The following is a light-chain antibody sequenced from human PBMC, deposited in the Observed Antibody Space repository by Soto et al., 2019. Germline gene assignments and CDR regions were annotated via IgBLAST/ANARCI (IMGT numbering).Light chain of an antibody. J-gene: IGLJ2*01. CDR1: NSNVGSNT. Sequence: QLVLTQPPSASGTPGQRVTISCSGSNSNVGSNTVDWYQQLPGTAPKLLIYHNNQRPSGVPDRLSGSKSGTSASLAISGLQSEDEADYYCAAWDDSLNALVFGGGTKLTVL. CDR3: AAWDDSLNALV. V-gene: IGLV1-44*01. CDR2: HNN.